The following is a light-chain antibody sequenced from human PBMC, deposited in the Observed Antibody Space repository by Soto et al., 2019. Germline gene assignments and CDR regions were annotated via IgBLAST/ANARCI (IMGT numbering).Light chain of an antibody. CDR1: SGHSNYA. CDR3: QTWDTGISVV. J-gene: IGLJ2*01. CDR2: VNIDGGR. V-gene: IGLV4-69*01. Sequence: QPVLTQSPSASASLGASVKLTCTLSSGHSNYAIAWHQQQTEKGPRYLMKVNIDGGRSKGDGIPDRFSGSSSGAERYLTISSLQSEDESDYYCQTWDTGISVVFGGGTKVPVL.